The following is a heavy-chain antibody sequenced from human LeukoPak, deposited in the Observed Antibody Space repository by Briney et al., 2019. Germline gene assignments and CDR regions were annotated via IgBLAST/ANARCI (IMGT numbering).Heavy chain of an antibody. D-gene: IGHD2-15*01. V-gene: IGHV3-23*01. Sequence: GGSLRLSCAASGFTFSSYAMSWVRQAPGKGLEWVSAISGSGGSTYYADSVKGRFTISRDNSKNTLYLQMNSLRAEDTAVFYCAKAKVVVAAAGLYFDSWGQGTLVTVSS. J-gene: IGHJ4*02. CDR3: AKAKVVVAAAGLYFDS. CDR1: GFTFSSYA. CDR2: ISGSGGST.